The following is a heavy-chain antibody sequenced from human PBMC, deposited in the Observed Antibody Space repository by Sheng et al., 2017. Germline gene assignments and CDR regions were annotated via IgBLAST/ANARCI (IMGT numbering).Heavy chain of an antibody. Sequence: QVQLQESGPGLVKPSETLSLTCAVSGYSISSGYYWGWIRQPPGKGLEWIGSIYHSGSTYYNPSLKSRVTISVDTSKNQFSLKLSSVTAADTAVYYCARDRGYMVIKYYFDYWGQGTLVTVSS. CDR3: ARDRGYMVIKYYFDY. V-gene: IGHV4-38-2*02. J-gene: IGHJ4*02. D-gene: IGHD6-13*01. CDR1: GYSISSGYY. CDR2: IYHSGST.